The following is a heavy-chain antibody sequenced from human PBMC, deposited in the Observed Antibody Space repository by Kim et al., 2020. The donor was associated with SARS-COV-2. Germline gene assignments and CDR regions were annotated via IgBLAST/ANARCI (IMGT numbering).Heavy chain of an antibody. CDR3: ARQRVDTTLAGFDP. J-gene: IGHJ5*02. CDR2: IYYSGST. CDR1: GGSISSYY. D-gene: IGHD5-18*01. V-gene: IGHV4-59*08. Sequence: SETLSLTCTVSGGSISSYYWSWIRQPPGKGLEWIGYIYYSGSTNYNPSLKSRVTISVDTSKNQFSLKLSSVTAADTAVYYCARQRVDTTLAGFDPWGQGTLVTVSS.